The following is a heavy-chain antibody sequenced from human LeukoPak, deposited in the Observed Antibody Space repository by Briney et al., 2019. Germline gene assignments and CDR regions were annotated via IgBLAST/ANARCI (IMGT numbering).Heavy chain of an antibody. Sequence: ASVKLSFKASGYTFTSYGISWVRQAPGQGLEWMGWISAYNGNTNYAQKLQGRVTMTTDTSTSTAYMELRSLRSDDMAVYYCARDDLVVGADDAFDIWGQGTMVTVSS. D-gene: IGHD1-26*01. CDR1: GYTFTSYG. CDR2: ISAYNGNT. J-gene: IGHJ3*02. CDR3: ARDDLVVGADDAFDI. V-gene: IGHV1-18*03.